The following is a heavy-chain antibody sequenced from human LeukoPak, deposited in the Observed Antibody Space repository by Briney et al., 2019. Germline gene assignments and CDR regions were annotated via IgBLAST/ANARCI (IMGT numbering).Heavy chain of an antibody. D-gene: IGHD6-13*01. Sequence: GGSLRLSCAASGFTLSSYAMSWVRQAPGKGLEWVSAISGSGGSTYYADSVKGRFTISRDNSKNTLYLQMNSLRAEDTAVYYCAKDSGYSSSWYDYWGQGTLVTVSS. CDR2: ISGSGGST. CDR1: GFTLSSYA. V-gene: IGHV3-23*01. J-gene: IGHJ4*02. CDR3: AKDSGYSSSWYDY.